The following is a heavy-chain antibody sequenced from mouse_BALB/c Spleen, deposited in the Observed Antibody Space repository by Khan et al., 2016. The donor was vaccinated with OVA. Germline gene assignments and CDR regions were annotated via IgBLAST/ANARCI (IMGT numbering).Heavy chain of an antibody. V-gene: IGHV7-3*02. J-gene: IGHJ3*01. CDR1: EFTFTDYY. Sequence: EVELVESGGGLVQPGGSLRLSCATSEFTFTDYYMSWVRQPPGKALEWLGFIRKKASGYTTEYSASVKGRFTISRDNSQSILYLRMNTLRAEDSATSYCARVDYGYGFAYWGQGTLVTVSA. CDR2: IRKKASGYTT. D-gene: IGHD1-2*01. CDR3: ARVDYGYGFAY.